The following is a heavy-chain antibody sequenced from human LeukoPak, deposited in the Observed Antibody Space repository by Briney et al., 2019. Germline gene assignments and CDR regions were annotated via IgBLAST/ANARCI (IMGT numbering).Heavy chain of an antibody. V-gene: IGHV1-2*06. CDR1: GYTFPDYG. D-gene: IGHD6-13*01. Sequence: ASVKVSCKASGYTFPDYGISWVRQAPGQGLEWMGRINPNSGGTNYAQKFQGRVTMTRDTSISTAYMELSRLRSDDTAVYYCARYIAAAGKGYYYYYMDVWGKGTTVTVSS. J-gene: IGHJ6*03. CDR2: INPNSGGT. CDR3: ARYIAAAGKGYYYYYMDV.